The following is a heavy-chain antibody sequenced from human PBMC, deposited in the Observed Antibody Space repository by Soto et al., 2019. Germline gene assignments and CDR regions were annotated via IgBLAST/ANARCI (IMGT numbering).Heavy chain of an antibody. Sequence: QLQLVQSAAEVKKPGASVRVSCKAYGYPFIKYGISWIRQAPEQGLEWMGWIKVDSGYTNYAQKFQGRVTMTADTDSDTAFMELRSLRLDDTAVYFCATAYDTGFDPWGQGTLVSVSS. J-gene: IGHJ5*02. D-gene: IGHD3-9*01. CDR3: ATAYDTGFDP. CDR2: IKVDSGYT. V-gene: IGHV1-18*04. CDR1: GYPFIKYG.